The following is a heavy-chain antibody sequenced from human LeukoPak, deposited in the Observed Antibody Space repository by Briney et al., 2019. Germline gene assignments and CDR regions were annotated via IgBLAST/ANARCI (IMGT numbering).Heavy chain of an antibody. J-gene: IGHJ4*02. V-gene: IGHV4-59*01. CDR1: GDSFSYFY. Sequence: SETLSLTCTVSGDSFSYFYWSWIRQPPGKGLEWIGYIYNSGSTNYNPSLKSRVTISVDTSKNQFSLKLSSVTAADTAVYYCARGVGLTQGGTFDYWGQGTLVTVSS. CDR2: IYNSGST. CDR3: ARGVGLTQGGTFDY. D-gene: IGHD1-1*01.